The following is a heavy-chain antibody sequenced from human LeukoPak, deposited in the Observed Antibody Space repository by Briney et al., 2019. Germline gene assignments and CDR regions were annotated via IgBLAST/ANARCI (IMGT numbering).Heavy chain of an antibody. D-gene: IGHD6-6*01. J-gene: IGHJ4*02. Sequence: PGGSLRLYCGASGFIFSNFWMSWVRQAPGKGLVWVANIKQDGTVKYYVDSVKGRFTISRDNAKNSLYLQMNSLRVEDTAVYYCARIGYSSSSLDYWGQGTLVTVSS. CDR1: GFIFSNFW. V-gene: IGHV3-7*01. CDR3: ARIGYSSSSLDY. CDR2: IKQDGTVK.